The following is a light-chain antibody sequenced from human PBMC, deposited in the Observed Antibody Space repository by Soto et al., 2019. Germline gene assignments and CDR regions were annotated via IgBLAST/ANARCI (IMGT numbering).Light chain of an antibody. Sequence: DIVMTQSPDSLAGSLGERATINXXSRERVLYSSNNKNYLAWYQQKPGQPPKLLIYWASTREFGVPDRFSGSGSGTDFTLTISSLQAEDVAVYYCQQYYSTPRTFGHGTKVDIK. CDR1: ERVLYSSNNKNY. CDR2: WAS. J-gene: IGKJ1*01. V-gene: IGKV4-1*01. CDR3: QQYYSTPRT.